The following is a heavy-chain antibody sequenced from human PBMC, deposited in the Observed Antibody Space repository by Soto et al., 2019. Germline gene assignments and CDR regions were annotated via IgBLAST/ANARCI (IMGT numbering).Heavy chain of an antibody. D-gene: IGHD1-26*01. J-gene: IGHJ6*03. CDR2: IKQDGSEK. V-gene: IGHV3-7*01. CDR3: ARLGGHYYYYMDV. Sequence: GGSLRLACAASGFTFSSYWVSWVRQAPGKGLEWVANIKQDGSEKYYVDSVKGRFTISRDNAKNSLYLQMNSLRAEDTAVYYCARLGGHYYYYMDVWGKGTTVTVSS. CDR1: GFTFSSYW.